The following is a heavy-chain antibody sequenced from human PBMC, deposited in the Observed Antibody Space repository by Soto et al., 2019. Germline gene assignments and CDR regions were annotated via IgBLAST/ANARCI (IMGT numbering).Heavy chain of an antibody. D-gene: IGHD3-22*01. CDR1: GGSISSGDYY. CDR2: IYYSGST. Sequence: PSETLSLTCTVSGGSISSGDYYWSWIRQPPGKGLEWIGYIYYSGSTYYNPSLKSRVTISVDTSKNPFSLKLSSVTAADTAVYYCGRGPEYYYDSSGYLDYWRQGALVTVSS. V-gene: IGHV4-30-4*01. CDR3: GRGPEYYYDSSGYLDY. J-gene: IGHJ4*02.